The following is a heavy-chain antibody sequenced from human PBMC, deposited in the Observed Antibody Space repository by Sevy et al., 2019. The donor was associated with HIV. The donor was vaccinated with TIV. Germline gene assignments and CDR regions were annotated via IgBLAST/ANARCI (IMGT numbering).Heavy chain of an antibody. Sequence: GGSLRLSCAASGFTFSSYSMNWVRQAPGKGLEWVSYISSSSSTIYYEDSVKGRFTISRDNAKNSLYLQMNSLRDEDTAVYYCARAGVRGCSGGSCSTSNFDYWGQGTLVTVSS. CDR1: GFTFSSYS. V-gene: IGHV3-48*02. J-gene: IGHJ4*02. CDR3: ARAGVRGCSGGSCSTSNFDY. CDR2: ISSSSSTI. D-gene: IGHD2-15*01.